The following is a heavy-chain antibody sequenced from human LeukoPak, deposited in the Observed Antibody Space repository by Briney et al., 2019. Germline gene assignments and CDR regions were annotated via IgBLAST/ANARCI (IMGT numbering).Heavy chain of an antibody. CDR3: AKLGIVVVVAATTWFDP. J-gene: IGHJ5*02. CDR2: ISGSGGST. D-gene: IGHD2-15*01. CDR1: GFTFSSYA. V-gene: IGHV3-23*01. Sequence: GGSLRLSCAASGFTFSSYAMSWVRQAPGKGLEWVSAISGSGGSTYYADSVKGRFTISRDNSKNMLYLQMNSLRAEDTAVYYCAKLGIVVVVAATTWFDPWGQGTLVTVSS.